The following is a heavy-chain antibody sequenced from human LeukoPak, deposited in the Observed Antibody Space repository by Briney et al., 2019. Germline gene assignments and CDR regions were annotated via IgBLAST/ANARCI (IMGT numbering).Heavy chain of an antibody. Sequence: GGSLRLSCAASGFTFSSYAMNWVRQAPGKGLEWVSSIDSSSSYIYYADLVKGRFTISRANAKNSLFLQMNSLRAEDTAVYYCARGPHGGFVIIPTEFWGQGTLVTVSS. V-gene: IGHV3-21*01. CDR1: GFTFSSYA. CDR2: IDSSSSYI. CDR3: ARGPHGGFVIIPTEF. D-gene: IGHD3-3*01. J-gene: IGHJ4*02.